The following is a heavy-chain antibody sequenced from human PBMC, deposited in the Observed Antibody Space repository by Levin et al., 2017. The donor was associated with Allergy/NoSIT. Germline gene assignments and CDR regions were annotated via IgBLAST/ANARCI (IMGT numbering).Heavy chain of an antibody. CDR2: ISYDGSNK. CDR3: AKDEESYYYGSGSSPFDY. CDR1: GFTFSSYG. D-gene: IGHD3-10*01. Sequence: LGGSLRLSCAASGFTFSSYGMHWVRQAPGKGLEWVAVISYDGSNKYYADSVKGRFTISRDNSKNTLYLQMNSLRAEDTAVYYCAKDEESYYYGSGSSPFDYWGQGTLVTVSS. V-gene: IGHV3-30*18. J-gene: IGHJ4*02.